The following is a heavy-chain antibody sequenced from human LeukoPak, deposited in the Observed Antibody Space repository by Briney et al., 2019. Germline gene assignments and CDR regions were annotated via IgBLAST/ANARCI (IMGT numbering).Heavy chain of an antibody. Sequence: AGGSLRLSCAASGLTFSSYGMNWVRQAPGKGLEWVSAISGSGGSTYYADSVKGRFTISRDNSKNTLYLQMNSLRAEDTAVYYCAKLRYSSSWYGGLDYWGQGTLVTVSS. V-gene: IGHV3-23*01. CDR3: AKLRYSSSWYGGLDY. D-gene: IGHD6-13*01. J-gene: IGHJ4*02. CDR1: GLTFSSYG. CDR2: ISGSGGST.